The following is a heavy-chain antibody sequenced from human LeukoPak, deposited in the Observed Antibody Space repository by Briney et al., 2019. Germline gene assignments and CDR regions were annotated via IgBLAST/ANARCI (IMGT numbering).Heavy chain of an antibody. CDR2: IRYDGSNK. CDR3: AKDHYYDSSGYLTLGGGDS. Sequence: GGSLRLSCAASGFTFSSYGMHWVRQAPGKGLEWVTLIRYDGSNKYYADSVKGRFTISRDNSKNTMYLQMNSLRAEDTAVYYCAKDHYYDSSGYLTLGGGDSWGQGTLVTVSS. D-gene: IGHD3-22*01. J-gene: IGHJ4*02. V-gene: IGHV3-30*02. CDR1: GFTFSSYG.